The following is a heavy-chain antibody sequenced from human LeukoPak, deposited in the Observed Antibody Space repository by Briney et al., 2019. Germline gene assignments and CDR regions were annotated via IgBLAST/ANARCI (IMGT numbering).Heavy chain of an antibody. CDR3: ARVAYGEKNALDV. V-gene: IGHV3-30*02. CDR2: IRYDGSNK. Sequence: GGSLRLSCAASGFTFSIYGMHWVRQAPGKGLEWVAFIRYDGSNKYYADSVKGRFTISRDNSMNTLYLQVKSLRGEDTAMYYCARVAYGEKNALDVWGQGTMVTVSS. J-gene: IGHJ3*01. CDR1: GFTFSIYG. D-gene: IGHD3-10*01.